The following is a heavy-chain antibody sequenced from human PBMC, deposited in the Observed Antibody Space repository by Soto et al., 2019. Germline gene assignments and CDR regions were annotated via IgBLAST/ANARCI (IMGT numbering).Heavy chain of an antibody. Sequence: QVQLQQWGAGLLKPSETLSLTCAVYGGSFSGYYWSWIRQPPGKGLEWIGEINHSGSTNYNPSLTSRVTISVDTSKNQFSLKLSSVTAADTAVYYCARVGCDVIAAAGIGDGYWGQGTLVTVSS. CDR2: INHSGST. CDR1: GGSFSGYY. CDR3: ARVGCDVIAAAGIGDGY. V-gene: IGHV4-34*01. D-gene: IGHD6-13*01. J-gene: IGHJ4*02.